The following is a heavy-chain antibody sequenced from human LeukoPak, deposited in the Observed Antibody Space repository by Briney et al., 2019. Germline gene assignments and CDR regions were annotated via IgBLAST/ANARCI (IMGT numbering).Heavy chain of an antibody. J-gene: IGHJ6*02. CDR3: ARGHYGLDV. Sequence: GGSLRLSCAASEFTFSNPWMTWVRQAPGKGLEWVAHINHVGSEKNYVASVEGRFTISRDNAGNSLYLQMNSLRAEDTAVYFCARGHYGLDVWGQGTTVTVSS. V-gene: IGHV3-7*01. CDR2: INHVGSEK. CDR1: EFTFSNPW.